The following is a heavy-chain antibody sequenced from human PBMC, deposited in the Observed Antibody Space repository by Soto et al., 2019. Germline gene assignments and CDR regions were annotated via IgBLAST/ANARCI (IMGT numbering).Heavy chain of an antibody. V-gene: IGHV1-2*02. CDR3: ARGGGVGVAGSAAFEM. CDR2: INPATGAA. J-gene: IGHJ3*02. CDR1: GYPVTAYY. D-gene: IGHD3-3*01. Sequence: QLHLVQSGAVVKKPGASVTVSCSASGYPVTAYYMHWVRQAPGRGLEWLGGINPATGAAKYTQTFQGRVTMTRDRSTCAVFMELGGLTSEDTAVFYCARGGGVGVAGSAAFEMWGQGTLVTVSS.